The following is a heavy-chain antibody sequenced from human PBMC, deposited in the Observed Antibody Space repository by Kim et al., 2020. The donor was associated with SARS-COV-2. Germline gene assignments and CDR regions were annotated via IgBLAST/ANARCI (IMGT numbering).Heavy chain of an antibody. V-gene: IGHV3-21*01. Sequence: GGSLRLSCAASGFTFSSYSMNWVRQAPGKGLEWVSSISSSSSYIYYADSVNGRFTISRDNAKNSLYLQMNSLRAEDTAVYYCARDRSVVAAVADYWGQGTLDNVSS. D-gene: IGHD2-15*01. CDR3: ARDRSVVAAVADY. CDR1: GFTFSSYS. CDR2: ISSSSSYI. J-gene: IGHJ4*02.